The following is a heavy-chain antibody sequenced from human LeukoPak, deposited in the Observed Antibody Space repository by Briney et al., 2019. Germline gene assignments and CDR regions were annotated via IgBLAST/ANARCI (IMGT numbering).Heavy chain of an antibody. J-gene: IGHJ4*02. D-gene: IGHD6-19*01. CDR2: ISSSSSYI. Sequence: PGGSLRLSCAASGFTFSSYSMNWVRQAPGKGLEWVSSISSSSSYIYYADSVKGRFTISRDNAKNSLYLQMNSLRAEDTAVYYCARDRIAVAGTGDFDYWGQGTLVTVSS. CDR3: ARDRIAVAGTGDFDY. CDR1: GFTFSSYS. V-gene: IGHV3-21*01.